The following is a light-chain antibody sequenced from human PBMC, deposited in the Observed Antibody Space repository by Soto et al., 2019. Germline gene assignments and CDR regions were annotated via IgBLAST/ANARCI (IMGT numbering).Light chain of an antibody. V-gene: IGKV1-33*01. J-gene: IGKJ5*01. Sequence: DIQMTQSPSSLSASVGDRVTITCQASQNINNYLNWYQQKPGRDPKLLIYDASKLEAGVPSRFEGSRSGTDFTFTISRLQPEDIPTYYCQQYENLPTFGQGTPLEIK. CDR1: QNINNY. CDR3: QQYENLPT. CDR2: DAS.